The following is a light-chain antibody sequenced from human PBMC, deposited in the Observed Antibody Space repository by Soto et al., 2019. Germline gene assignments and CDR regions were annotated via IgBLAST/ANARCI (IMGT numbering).Light chain of an antibody. Sequence: QSVLTQPPSVSGAPRQRVTISCTGSSSNIGAGYDVHWYQQFPGTAPKLLIYGNSNRPSGVPDRFSGSKSGSSASLATTGLQAEDEADYYCQSYDSSLSGYVFGTGTKVTVL. CDR3: QSYDSSLSGYV. CDR1: SSNIGAGYD. J-gene: IGLJ1*01. V-gene: IGLV1-40*01. CDR2: GNS.